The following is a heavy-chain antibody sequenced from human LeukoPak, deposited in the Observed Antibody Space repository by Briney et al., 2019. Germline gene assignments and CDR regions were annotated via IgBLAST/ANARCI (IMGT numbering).Heavy chain of an antibody. CDR1: GGSFSGYY. D-gene: IGHD1-14*01. V-gene: IGHV4-34*09. Sequence: SETLSLTCAVYGGSFSGYYWSWIRQPPGKGLEWIGEINHSGSTNYNPSLKSRVTISVDTSKNQFSLKLSSVTAADTAVYYCAREDRAAFDIRGQGTMVTVSS. CDR3: AREDRAAFDI. J-gene: IGHJ3*02. CDR2: INHSGST.